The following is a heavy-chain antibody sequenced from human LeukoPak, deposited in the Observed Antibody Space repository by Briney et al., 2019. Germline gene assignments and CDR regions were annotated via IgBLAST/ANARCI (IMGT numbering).Heavy chain of an antibody. V-gene: IGHV3-23*01. D-gene: IGHD6-13*01. Sequence: GGSLRLSCAASGFTFSSYAMSWVRQAPGKGLEWVSSISGSGGSTQYAASVQGRLTISRDNSKNTLSLQMNSLRVEDTALYYCAKMVAAGNMYPLRPQHWGQGTLVTVSS. J-gene: IGHJ1*01. CDR2: ISGSGGST. CDR3: AKMVAAGNMYPLRPQH. CDR1: GFTFSSYA.